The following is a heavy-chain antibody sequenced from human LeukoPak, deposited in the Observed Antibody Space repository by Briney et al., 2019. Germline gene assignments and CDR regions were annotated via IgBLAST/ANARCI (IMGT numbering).Heavy chain of an antibody. V-gene: IGHV3-53*01. CDR2: IYSGGST. CDR1: GFSDSSNY. D-gene: IGHD2-15*01. CDR3: ARDGAKGLCSGGSCYTYYSDY. Sequence: GGSQISCSAACGFSDSSNYVSCVRQAPGKGLEWVSVIYSGGSTYYAESVKGRFTISRDNSKHTLYLQMNSLRAEDTAVYYCARDGAKGLCSGGSCYTYYSDYWGQGTLVPVSS. J-gene: IGHJ4*02.